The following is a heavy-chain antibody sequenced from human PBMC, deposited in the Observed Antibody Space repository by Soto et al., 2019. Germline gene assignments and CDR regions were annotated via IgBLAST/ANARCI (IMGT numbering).Heavy chain of an antibody. Sequence: ASVKVSCKGSGYTFTSYSMHWVRQAPGQRLEWMGWINAGNGNTKYSQKFQGRVTITRDTSASTAYMELSSLRSEDTAVYYCARRLLSGYSSGWYNYFDYWGQGTLVTVSS. CDR1: GYTFTSYS. CDR3: ARRLLSGYSSGWYNYFDY. CDR2: INAGNGNT. V-gene: IGHV1-3*01. J-gene: IGHJ4*02. D-gene: IGHD6-19*01.